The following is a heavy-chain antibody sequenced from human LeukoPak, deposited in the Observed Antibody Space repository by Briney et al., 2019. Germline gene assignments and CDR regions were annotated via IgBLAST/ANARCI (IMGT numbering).Heavy chain of an antibody. Sequence: PSETLSLTCTVSGGSISSSGYYWGWIRQPPGKGLEWIGSIFYSGTTYYNPSLKSRVTISVDTSNNQFSLKLSSVTAADTAVYYCARNRDGYNPFDYWGQGTLVTVSS. J-gene: IGHJ4*02. V-gene: IGHV4-39*07. CDR2: IFYSGTT. CDR1: GGSISSSGYY. D-gene: IGHD5-24*01. CDR3: ARNRDGYNPFDY.